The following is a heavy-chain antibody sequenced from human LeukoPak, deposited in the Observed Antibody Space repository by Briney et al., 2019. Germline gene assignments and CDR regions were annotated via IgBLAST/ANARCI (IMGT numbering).Heavy chain of an antibody. Sequence: GGSLGLSCVASGFTFRSYGMHWVRQAPGKGLEWVAVIAYDGSNKYYADPVKGRFTISRDNPKNTLYLQMNSLRAEDTAVYYCAKSAFGHSSNWYYFDYWGQGTLVTVSS. CDR3: AKSAFGHSSNWYYFDY. D-gene: IGHD6-13*01. J-gene: IGHJ4*02. V-gene: IGHV3-30*18. CDR2: IAYDGSNK. CDR1: GFTFRSYG.